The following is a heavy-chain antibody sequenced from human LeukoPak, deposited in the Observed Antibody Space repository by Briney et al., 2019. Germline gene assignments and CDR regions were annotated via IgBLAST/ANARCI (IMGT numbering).Heavy chain of an antibody. Sequence: GGSLRLSCAASGFTFSSYGVHWVRQAPGKGLEWVAVISYDGSNKYYADSVKGRFTISRDNSKNTLYLQMNSLRAEDTAVYYCAKDSEGYYDSPIDIWGQGTMVTVSS. CDR1: GFTFSSYG. CDR2: ISYDGSNK. CDR3: AKDSEGYYDSPIDI. V-gene: IGHV3-30*18. J-gene: IGHJ3*02. D-gene: IGHD3-22*01.